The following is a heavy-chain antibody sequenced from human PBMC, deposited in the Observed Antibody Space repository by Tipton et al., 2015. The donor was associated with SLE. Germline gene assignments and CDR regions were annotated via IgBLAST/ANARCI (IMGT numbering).Heavy chain of an antibody. CDR2: IHYSGST. CDR3: ARDMTATWYYY. V-gene: IGHV4-39*07. D-gene: IGHD2-15*01. J-gene: IGHJ4*02. Sequence: TLSLTCIVFNGLVSSSSYYWGWIRQSPGTGLEWIGSIHYSGSTHYNPSLKSRVTISIDTSKNQFSLKLTSVTAADTAMYYCARDMTATWYYYWGQGTLVTVSA. CDR1: NGLVSSSSYY.